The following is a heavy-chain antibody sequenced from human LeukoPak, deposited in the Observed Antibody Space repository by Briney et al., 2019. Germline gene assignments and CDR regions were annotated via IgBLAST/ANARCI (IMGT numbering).Heavy chain of an antibody. J-gene: IGHJ4*02. CDR1: GFTFSSYS. D-gene: IGHD2-8*01. V-gene: IGHV3-49*04. CDR2: IRSKAYGGTT. CDR3: TRVSLLYPRLQDFDY. Sequence: GGSLRLSCAASGFTFSSYSMNWVRQAPGKGLEWVGFIRSKAYGGTTEYAASVKGRFTISRDDSKSIAYLQMNNLKTEDTAVYYCTRVSLLYPRLQDFDYWGQGTLVTVSS.